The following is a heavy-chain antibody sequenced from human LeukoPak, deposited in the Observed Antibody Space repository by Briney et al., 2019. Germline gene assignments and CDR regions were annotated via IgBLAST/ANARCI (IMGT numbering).Heavy chain of an antibody. Sequence: GGSLRLSCEASGFTLSTYWMNWVRQVPGKGLDWVANINPDGSGKRYVDSVKGRFTIARDNSKNTLYLQMNSLRAEDTAVYYCAKGKGLLGFDYWGQGTLVTVSS. D-gene: IGHD7-27*01. CDR3: AKGKGLLGFDY. J-gene: IGHJ4*02. V-gene: IGHV3-7*03. CDR1: GFTLSTYW. CDR2: INPDGSGK.